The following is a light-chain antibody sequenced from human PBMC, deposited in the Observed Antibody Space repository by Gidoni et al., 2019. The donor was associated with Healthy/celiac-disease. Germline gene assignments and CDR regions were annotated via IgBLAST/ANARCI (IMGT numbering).Light chain of an antibody. CDR3: QQYCSSVT. Sequence: EIVLTQSPGTLSLSPGERATLSCRASQSVSSSYLAWYQQKPGQAPRLLIYGASSRATVIPDRFSGSGSGTDFTLTISSLDPEDFAVYYCQQYCSSVTFGGGTKVEIK. V-gene: IGKV3-20*01. CDR1: QSVSSSY. J-gene: IGKJ4*01. CDR2: GAS.